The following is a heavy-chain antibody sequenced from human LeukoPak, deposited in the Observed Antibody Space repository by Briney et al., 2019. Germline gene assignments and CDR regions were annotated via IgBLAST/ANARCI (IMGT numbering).Heavy chain of an antibody. J-gene: IGHJ4*02. Sequence: GGSLRLSCAASGFTFDDCWMSWVRQAPGQGLEWVANINQDGSEKYYLDSAKGRFTISRDNARNSLYLQVNSLRAEDTAVYYCARGGTSGYSSTRHFWGGNYYFDYWGQGSLVTVSS. CDR2: INQDGSEK. CDR3: ARGGTSGYSSTRHFWGGNYYFDY. D-gene: IGHD2-2*01. CDR1: GFTFDDCW. V-gene: IGHV3-7*01.